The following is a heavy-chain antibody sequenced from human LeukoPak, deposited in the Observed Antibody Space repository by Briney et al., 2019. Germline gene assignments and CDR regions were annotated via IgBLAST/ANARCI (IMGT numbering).Heavy chain of an antibody. J-gene: IGHJ4*02. V-gene: IGHV3-74*01. CDR1: GFTFTNYW. CDR3: ARDYPPD. Sequence: GGSLRLSCATSGFTFTNYWMHWVRQAPGKGLVWVSRINSDGKTTTYADSVKGRFTISRDNAKNTLYLQMNSLSAEDTAVYYCARDYPPDWGQGTLVTVSA. CDR2: INSDGKTT.